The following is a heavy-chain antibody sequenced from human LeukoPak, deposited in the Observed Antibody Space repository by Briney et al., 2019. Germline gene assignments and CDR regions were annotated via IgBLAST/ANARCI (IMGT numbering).Heavy chain of an antibody. CDR3: ATIVFDSSKSHWYFDL. D-gene: IGHD3-22*01. J-gene: IGHJ2*01. V-gene: IGHV4-59*02. Sequence: SETLSLTCSVSGGSVSSYYWTWIRQHPGKGLEWIGYMYYTGYTNHNPSLKSRVTISVDTSRNQFSLKLNSVTAADTAVYYCATIVFDSSKSHWYFDLWGRGALVTVSS. CDR2: MYYTGYT. CDR1: GGSVSSYY.